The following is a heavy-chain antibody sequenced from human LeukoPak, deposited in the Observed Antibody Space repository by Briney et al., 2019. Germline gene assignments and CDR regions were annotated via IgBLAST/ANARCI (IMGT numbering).Heavy chain of an antibody. CDR2: IKQDGSEK. CDR1: AFTFSSFW. V-gene: IGHV3-7*03. CDR3: ASGLELDY. J-gene: IGHJ4*02. Sequence: GGSLRLSGAGSAFTFSSFWMRWVHQAPGKGLEWVANIKQDGSEKNYVDSVKGRFTISRDNAKNSLYLQMNSLRAEDTAVYYCASGLELDYWGQGTLVTVSS.